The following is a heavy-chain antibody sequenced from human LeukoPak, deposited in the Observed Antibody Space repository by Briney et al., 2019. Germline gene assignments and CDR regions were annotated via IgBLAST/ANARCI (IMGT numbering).Heavy chain of an antibody. CDR1: GFTFSSYG. D-gene: IGHD6-13*01. Sequence: GGSLRLSCAASGFTFSSYGMHWVRQAPGKGLEWVAVISYDGSNKYYADSVKGRFTISRDNSKNTLYLQMNSLRAEDTAVYYCAREQQLVLDYWGQGTLVTVSS. J-gene: IGHJ4*02. V-gene: IGHV3-30*19. CDR2: ISYDGSNK. CDR3: AREQQLVLDY.